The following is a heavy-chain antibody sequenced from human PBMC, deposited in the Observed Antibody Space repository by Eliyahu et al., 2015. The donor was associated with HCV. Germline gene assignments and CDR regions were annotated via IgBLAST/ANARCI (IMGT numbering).Heavy chain of an antibody. V-gene: IGHV4-34*01. D-gene: IGHD1-26*01. Sequence: QVQLQQWGAGLLKPSETLSLTCAVYGGSFSGYYWSWIRQPPGKGLEWIGEINHSGSTNYNPSLKSRVTISVDTSKNQFSLKLSSVTAADTAVYYCARGTVGATEFSFDYWGQGTLVTVSS. CDR2: INHSGST. CDR3: ARGTVGATEFSFDY. J-gene: IGHJ4*02. CDR1: GGSFSGYY.